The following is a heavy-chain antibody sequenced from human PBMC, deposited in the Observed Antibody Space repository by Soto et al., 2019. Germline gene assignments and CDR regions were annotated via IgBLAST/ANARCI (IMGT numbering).Heavy chain of an antibody. Sequence: PSETLCLTCNVSGGSISPYYWAWIRQPPGKGLECVGYSYYGATTSHNPHLKSRVTISLETSNSQFSLRLSTVTAADTDFYYCARLGRYYQPFDPWGPGTLVTVSS. CDR1: GGSISPYY. V-gene: IGHV4-59*08. CDR2: SYYGATT. D-gene: IGHD2-2*01. CDR3: ARLGRYYQPFDP. J-gene: IGHJ5*02.